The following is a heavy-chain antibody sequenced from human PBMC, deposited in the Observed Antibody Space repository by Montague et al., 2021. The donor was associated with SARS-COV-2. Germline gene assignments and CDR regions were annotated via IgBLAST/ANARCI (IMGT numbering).Heavy chain of an antibody. CDR2: VYYTGST. Sequence: SETLSLTCIVSGGSISSSTYYWGWLRQPPGKGLEWIGSVYYTGSTYYAPSLKSRATMSMDTSKNQFSLILTSVTAAATAVYYCVRLPRHSGSFSVDYWGQGNLVTVSS. J-gene: IGHJ4*02. CDR3: VRLPRHSGSFSVDY. V-gene: IGHV4-39*01. D-gene: IGHD1-26*01. CDR1: GGSISSSTYY.